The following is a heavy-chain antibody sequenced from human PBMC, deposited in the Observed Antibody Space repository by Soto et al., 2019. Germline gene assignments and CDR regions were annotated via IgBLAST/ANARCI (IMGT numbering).Heavy chain of an antibody. CDR2: TTHQSDYI. CDR1: GFTSASYN. Sequence: GGSMRLSCASSGFTSASYNMLWDHQAPGKGLEWLASTTHQSDYIYDAGSEKGSFTVSSDNAKNSLIVDSTTLRDEDTAVYYCARGGSAERETDGDSYHYYPREGWGQGTTVTIAS. V-gene: IGHV3-21*01. D-gene: IGHD3-22*01. J-gene: IGHJ6*02. CDR3: ARGGSAERETDGDSYHYYPREG.